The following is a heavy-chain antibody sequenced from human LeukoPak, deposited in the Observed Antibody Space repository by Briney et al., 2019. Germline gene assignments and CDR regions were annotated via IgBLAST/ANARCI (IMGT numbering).Heavy chain of an antibody. V-gene: IGHV3-33*01. Sequence: GGSLRLSCAASGFTFSSYGMHWVRQAPGKGLEWVAVIWYDGSNKYYADSVKGRFTISRDNSKNTLYLQMNSLRAEDTAVYYCARAGYSYDRGGFDYWGQGTLVTVSS. CDR2: IWYDGSNK. D-gene: IGHD5-18*01. CDR3: ARAGYSYDRGGFDY. J-gene: IGHJ4*02. CDR1: GFTFSSYG.